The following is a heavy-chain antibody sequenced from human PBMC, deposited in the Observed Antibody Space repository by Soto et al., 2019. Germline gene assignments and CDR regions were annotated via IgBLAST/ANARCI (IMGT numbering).Heavy chain of an antibody. CDR3: AAPLSYCSSTSCYVVATTTRGLDY. Sequence: GGSLRLSCAASGFTFSSYAMHWVRQAPGKGLEWVAVISYDGSNKYYADSVKGRFTISRDNSKNTLYLQMNSLRAEDTAVYYCAAPLSYCSSTSCYVVATTTRGLDYWGQGTLVTVSS. CDR2: ISYDGSNK. D-gene: IGHD2-2*01. CDR1: GFTFSSYA. V-gene: IGHV3-30-3*01. J-gene: IGHJ4*02.